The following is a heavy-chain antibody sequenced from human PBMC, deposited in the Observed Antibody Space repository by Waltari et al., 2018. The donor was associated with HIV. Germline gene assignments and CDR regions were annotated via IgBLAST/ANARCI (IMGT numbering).Heavy chain of an antibody. CDR1: GFPFRSLA. CDR2: ISSSSTTI. J-gene: IGHJ4*02. CDR3: ARERFGSSYFGY. V-gene: IGHV3-48*04. Sequence: EVQLVASGGGLLQTGVSLSVHCAPTGFPFRSLALTCVRQAPGKGLEWVSYISSSSTTINYADSVKGRFTISRDNAKNLLYLQMSSLRAEDTSVYFCARERFGSSYFGYWGQGTLVTVSS. D-gene: IGHD6-6*01.